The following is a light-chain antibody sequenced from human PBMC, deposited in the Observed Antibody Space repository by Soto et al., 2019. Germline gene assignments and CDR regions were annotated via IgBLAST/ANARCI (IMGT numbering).Light chain of an antibody. CDR1: QSVRRNC. CDR2: GAS. CDR3: HEYGGSPPHS. J-gene: IGKJ2*03. Sequence: IVLTQSPGTLSVSPGERATLSCRASQSVRRNCLAWYQQKPGQAPRLLIYGASNSATGIPVMFSGGGSGTDFTLTIIRLEPVDFAVYYCHEYGGSPPHSFGQGTNLE. V-gene: IGKV3-20*01.